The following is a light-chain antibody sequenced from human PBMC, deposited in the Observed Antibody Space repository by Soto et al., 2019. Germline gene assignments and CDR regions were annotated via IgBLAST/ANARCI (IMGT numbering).Light chain of an antibody. CDR3: QQYNNWPPMA. Sequence: EIVMTQSPATLSVSPGERATLSCRASQSVSSNLAWYQQKPGQAPRLLIYGASARATGIPARFSGSGSGTEFTLTISSVQSGDFAVYYCQQYNNWPPMAFGQGTKVEIK. CDR2: GAS. V-gene: IGKV3-15*01. J-gene: IGKJ1*01. CDR1: QSVSSN.